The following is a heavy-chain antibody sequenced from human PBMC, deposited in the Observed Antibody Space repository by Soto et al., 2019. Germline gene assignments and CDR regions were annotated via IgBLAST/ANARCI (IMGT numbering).Heavy chain of an antibody. D-gene: IGHD3-22*01. V-gene: IGHV4-59*08. CDR3: ARLGGYYQSLDT. Sequence: SETLSLTCTVSDGSISIDYWSWIRQPPGKGLEWIGYISYSGSTNYNPSLKSRVTISVDTSKNQISLKLSSVTAADTAFYYCARLGGYYQSLDTWGQGTLVTVSS. CDR2: ISYSGST. CDR1: DGSISIDY. J-gene: IGHJ5*02.